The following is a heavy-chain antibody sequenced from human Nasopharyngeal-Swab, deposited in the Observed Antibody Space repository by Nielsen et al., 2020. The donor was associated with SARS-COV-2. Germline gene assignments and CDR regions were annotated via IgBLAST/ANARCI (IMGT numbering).Heavy chain of an antibody. CDR2: ISWAGVNK. D-gene: IGHD1-20*01. J-gene: IGHJ5*02. CDR1: GFTFDDYG. V-gene: IGHV3-43D*04. Sequence: GESLKISCVASGFTFDDYGMHWVRQVPGKGLEWVSLISWAGVNKYYADSVKGRFTISRDNSKSTQYLQLNSLRAEDTAIYYCAKDNVTGTTGWIDPWGQGTLVTVSS. CDR3: AKDNVTGTTGWIDP.